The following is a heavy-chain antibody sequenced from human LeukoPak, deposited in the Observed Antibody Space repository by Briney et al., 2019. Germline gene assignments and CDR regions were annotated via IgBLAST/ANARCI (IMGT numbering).Heavy chain of an antibody. D-gene: IGHD2-2*01. Sequence: SETLSLTCTVSGGSISSGDYYWSWIRQPPGKGLEWIGYIYYSGSTYYNPSLKSRVTISVDTSKNQFSLKLSSVTAADTAVYYCARVVGGYCSSTSCSVAFDIRGQGTMVTVSS. CDR2: IYYSGST. CDR3: ARVVGGYCSSTSCSVAFDI. J-gene: IGHJ3*02. CDR1: GGSISSGDYY. V-gene: IGHV4-30-4*01.